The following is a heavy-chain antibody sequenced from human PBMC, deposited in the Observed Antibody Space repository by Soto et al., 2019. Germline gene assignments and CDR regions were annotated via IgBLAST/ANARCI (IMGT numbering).Heavy chain of an antibody. CDR2: ISHSGIT. V-gene: IGHV4-4*02. CDR3: ARVRYDRSGFDH. Sequence: QVQLQESGPGLVRPSGALSVTCAVSGDSISRSHWWSWVRQSPGKGLEWIGEISHSGITNYNPSRKSRVTISGDKSKNQLSLKLTSVTAADTAVYYCARVRYDRSGFDHWRQGTLVSVSS. D-gene: IGHD3-22*01. CDR1: GDSISRSHW. J-gene: IGHJ4*02.